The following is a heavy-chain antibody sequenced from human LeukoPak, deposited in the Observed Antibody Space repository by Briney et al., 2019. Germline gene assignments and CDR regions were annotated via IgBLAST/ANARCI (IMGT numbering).Heavy chain of an antibody. D-gene: IGHD4-17*01. CDR2: ISYDGSNK. CDR1: GLTFSSYG. J-gene: IGHJ4*02. V-gene: IGHV3-30*18. Sequence: PGGSLRLSCAASGLTFSSYGMHWVRQAPGKGLEWVAVISYDGSNKYYADSVKGRFTISRDNSKNTLYLQMNSLRAEDTAVYYCANPHPADYGDYSVDYWGQGTLVTVSS. CDR3: ANPHPADYGDYSVDY.